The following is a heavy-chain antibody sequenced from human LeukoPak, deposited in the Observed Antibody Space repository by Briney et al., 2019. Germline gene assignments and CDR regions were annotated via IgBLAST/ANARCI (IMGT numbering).Heavy chain of an antibody. CDR2: IYHSGST. D-gene: IGHD3-9*01. CDR1: GYSISSGYY. J-gene: IGHJ3*02. Sequence: SETLSLTCAVSGYSISSGYYWGWIRQPPGKGLEWIGSIYHSGSTYYNPSLKSRVTISVDTSKNQFSLKLSSVTAADTAVYYCASLRYFDWLRWVDAFDIWGQGTTVTVSS. V-gene: IGHV4-38-2*01. CDR3: ASLRYFDWLRWVDAFDI.